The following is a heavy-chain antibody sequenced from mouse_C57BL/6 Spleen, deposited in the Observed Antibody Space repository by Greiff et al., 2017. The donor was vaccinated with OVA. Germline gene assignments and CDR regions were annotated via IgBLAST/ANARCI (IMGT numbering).Heavy chain of an antibody. D-gene: IGHD2-4*01. CDR1: GFTFSSYT. Sequence: EVMLVESGGGLVKPGGSLKLSCAASGFTFSSYTMSWVRQTPEKRLEWVATISGGGGNTYYPVSVKGRFTISRDNAKNTLYLQMSSLRSEDTALYYCARGGDYDPFAYWGQGTLVTVSA. CDR3: ARGGDYDPFAY. V-gene: IGHV5-9*01. CDR2: ISGGGGNT. J-gene: IGHJ3*01.